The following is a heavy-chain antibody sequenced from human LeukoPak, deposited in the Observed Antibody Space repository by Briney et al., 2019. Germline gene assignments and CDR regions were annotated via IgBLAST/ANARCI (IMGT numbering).Heavy chain of an antibody. V-gene: IGHV3-48*03. Sequence: GGSLRLSCGASGFPFNTYEMNWVRQAPGKGLEWLSYISPTGTILYYADSIKGRFTTSRDNAKNTVSLQMNSLRVGDTAVYYCARGGYSGAHNHWGQGTLVTVSS. J-gene: IGHJ5*02. CDR3: ARGGYSGAHNH. CDR2: ISPTGTIL. D-gene: IGHD5-12*01. CDR1: GFPFNTYE.